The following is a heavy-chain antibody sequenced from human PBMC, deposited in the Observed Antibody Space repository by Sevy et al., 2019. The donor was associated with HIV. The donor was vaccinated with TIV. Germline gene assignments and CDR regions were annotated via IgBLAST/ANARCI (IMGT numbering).Heavy chain of an antibody. Sequence: GGSLRLSCAASGFTFSSYGMHRVRQAPRKGLEWVAFIRYDRSNKYYADSVKGRFTISRDNSKNTLYLQMNSLRAEDTAVYYCAKGHVVVVAATPEVYGMDVWGQGTTVTVSS. V-gene: IGHV3-30*02. D-gene: IGHD2-15*01. CDR2: IRYDRSNK. J-gene: IGHJ6*02. CDR3: AKGHVVVVAATPEVYGMDV. CDR1: GFTFSSYG.